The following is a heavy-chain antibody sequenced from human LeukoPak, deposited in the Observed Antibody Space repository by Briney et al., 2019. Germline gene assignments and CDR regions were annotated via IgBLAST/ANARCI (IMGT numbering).Heavy chain of an antibody. V-gene: IGHV4-34*01. Sequence: PSETLSLTCAVYGGSFSGYYWSWIRQPPGKGLEWIGEINHSGSTNYNPSLKSRVTISVDTSKNQFSLKLSSVTATDTAVYYCARGRKGVIAVAGLDYWGQGTLVTVSS. CDR2: INHSGST. D-gene: IGHD6-19*01. CDR1: GGSFSGYY. CDR3: ARGRKGVIAVAGLDY. J-gene: IGHJ4*02.